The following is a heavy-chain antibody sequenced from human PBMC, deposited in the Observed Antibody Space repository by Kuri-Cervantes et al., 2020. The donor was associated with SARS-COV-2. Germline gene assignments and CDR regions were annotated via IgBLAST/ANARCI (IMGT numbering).Heavy chain of an antibody. CDR2: ISSSSSYI. J-gene: IGHJ4*02. CDR1: GFTFSSYS. V-gene: IGHV3-21*01. Sequence: GESLKISCAASGFTFSSYSMNWVRQAPGKGLEWVSSISSSSSYIYYADSVKGRFTISRDNAKNSLYLQMNSLRAEDTAVYYCARDSGGDYWGQGTLVTVSS. CDR3: ARDSGGDY. D-gene: IGHD3-10*01.